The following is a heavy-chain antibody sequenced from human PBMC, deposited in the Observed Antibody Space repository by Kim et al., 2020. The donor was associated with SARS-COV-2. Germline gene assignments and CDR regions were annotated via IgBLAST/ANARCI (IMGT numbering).Heavy chain of an antibody. D-gene: IGHD3-10*01. CDR2: A. J-gene: IGHJ4*02. CDR3: ARGSGSSNFDY. Sequence: ANYAQKFQGRVTITADESTSTAYMELSSLRSEDTAVYYCARGSGSSNFDYWGQGTLVTVSS. V-gene: IGHV1-69*01.